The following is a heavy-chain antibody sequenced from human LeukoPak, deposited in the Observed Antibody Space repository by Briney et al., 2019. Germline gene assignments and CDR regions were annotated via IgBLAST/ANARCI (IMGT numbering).Heavy chain of an antibody. D-gene: IGHD3-16*02. CDR1: GYTFSSYY. Sequence: ASVKVSCKASGYTFSSYYVHWVRQAPGQGLEWMGLINPSGSSTLYAQKFQGRVTMTRDMSTTTDYMELSSLRSEDTAVYYCARDNSVGDIAWWFDPWGQGTLVTVSS. CDR2: INPSGSST. V-gene: IGHV1-46*01. J-gene: IGHJ5*02. CDR3: ARDNSVGDIAWWFDP.